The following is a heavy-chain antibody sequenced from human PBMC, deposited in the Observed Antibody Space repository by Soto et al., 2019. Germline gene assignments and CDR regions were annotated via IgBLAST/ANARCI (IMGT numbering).Heavy chain of an antibody. V-gene: IGHV1-69*12. D-gene: IGHD6-13*01. CDR3: ARVLRQQLVTVYHYGIDV. Sequence: QVQLVQSGAEVKKPGSSVKVSCTASGGTFSTYAISWVRQAPGQGLEWMGGIIPMFATAHYAQNFQARVTITADESTSAAGLEMSSLRSEDTAVYYCARVLRQQLVTVYHYGIDVWGQGTTVTVSS. CDR1: GGTFSTYA. J-gene: IGHJ6*01. CDR2: IIPMFATA.